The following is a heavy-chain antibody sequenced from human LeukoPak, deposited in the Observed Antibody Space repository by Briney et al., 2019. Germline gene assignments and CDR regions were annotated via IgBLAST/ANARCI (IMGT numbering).Heavy chain of an antibody. CDR2: IWYDGSNK. CDR1: GFTFSSYG. D-gene: IGHD6-19*01. J-gene: IGHJ6*02. Sequence: GGSLRLSCAASGFTFSSYGMHWVRQAPGKGLEWVAVIWYDGSNKYYADSVKGRFTIPRDNSKNTLYLQMNSLRAEDTAVYYCARDGAVAGTFVSYYGMDVWGQGTTVTVSS. V-gene: IGHV3-33*01. CDR3: ARDGAVAGTFVSYYGMDV.